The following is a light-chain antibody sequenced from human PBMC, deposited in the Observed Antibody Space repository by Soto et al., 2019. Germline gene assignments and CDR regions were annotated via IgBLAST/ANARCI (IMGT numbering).Light chain of an antibody. V-gene: IGLV3-9*01. CDR2: RDT. J-gene: IGLJ1*01. Sequence: SYELTQPLSVLVALGQTARITCGGGNIGSKNVHWYQQRPGQAPVLVIYRDTNRPSGIPERFSGSNSGNTATLTISRAQAGDEADYYCQVWDSYTYVFGTGTKLTVL. CDR3: QVWDSYTYV. CDR1: NIGSKN.